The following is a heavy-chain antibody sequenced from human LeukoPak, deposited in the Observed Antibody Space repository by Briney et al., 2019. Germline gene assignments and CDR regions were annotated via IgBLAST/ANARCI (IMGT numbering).Heavy chain of an antibody. CDR3: ARGQKDYYDSSGPSDY. CDR2: INHSGST. CDR1: GYSISSGYY. J-gene: IGHJ4*02. V-gene: IGHV4-38-2*02. Sequence: SETLSLTCTVSGYSISSGYYWGWIRQPPGKGLEWIGSINHSGSTNYNPSLKSRVTISVDTSKNQFSLKLSSVTAADTAVYYCARGQKDYYDSSGPSDYWGQGTLVTVSS. D-gene: IGHD3-22*01.